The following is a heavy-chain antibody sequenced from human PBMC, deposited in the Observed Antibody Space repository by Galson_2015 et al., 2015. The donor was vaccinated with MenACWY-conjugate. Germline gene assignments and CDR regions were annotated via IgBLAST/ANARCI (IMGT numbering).Heavy chain of an antibody. CDR3: ARASYAVDSWFDT. CDR1: GASISSRYY. CDR2: IYFSGNS. J-gene: IGHJ5*02. Sequence: ETLSLTCTVSGASISSRYYWDWIRQSPGKGLEWIGSIYFSGNSYYNPSLKRRVTLSIDTSRNQFSLKVTSVTAADTAIYFCARASYAVDSWFDTWGQGTLVTVSS. D-gene: IGHD2-2*01. V-gene: IGHV4-39*07.